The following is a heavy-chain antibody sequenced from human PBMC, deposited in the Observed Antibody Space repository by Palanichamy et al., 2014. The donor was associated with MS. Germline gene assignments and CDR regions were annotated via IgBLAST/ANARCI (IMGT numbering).Heavy chain of an antibody. V-gene: IGHV3-73*01. CDR3: TARPSGSYSTPDY. J-gene: IGHJ4*02. CDR2: VRSKANSYAT. CDR1: GFTFSGSA. D-gene: IGHD1-26*01. Sequence: EVQLVEVWGRRWSSLGGPVKLSCAASGFTFSGSAMHWVRQASGKGLEWVGRVRSKANSYATAYAASVKGRFTISRDDSKNTAYLQMNSLKTEDTAVYYCTARPSGSYSTPDYWGQGTLVTVSS.